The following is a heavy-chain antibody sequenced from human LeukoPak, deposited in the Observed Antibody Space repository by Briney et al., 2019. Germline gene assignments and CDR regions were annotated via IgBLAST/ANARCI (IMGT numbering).Heavy chain of an antibody. V-gene: IGHV1-2*02. Sequence: GGSLRLSCAASGYTFTGYYMHWVRQAPGQGLEWMGWINPNSGGTNYAQKFQGRVTMTRDTSISTAYMELSRLRSDDTAVYYCARYCSGGSCYDYWGQGTLVTVSS. D-gene: IGHD2-15*01. CDR2: INPNSGGT. CDR3: ARYCSGGSCYDY. CDR1: GYTFTGYY. J-gene: IGHJ4*02.